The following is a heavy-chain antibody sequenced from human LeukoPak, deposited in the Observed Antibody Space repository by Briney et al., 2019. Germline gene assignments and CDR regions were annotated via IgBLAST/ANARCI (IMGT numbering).Heavy chain of an antibody. CDR3: ASSYGDYVAFDI. CDR1: GGSISSSSYY. D-gene: IGHD4-17*01. J-gene: IGHJ3*02. Sequence: PSETLSLTCTASGGSISSSSYYWGWIRQPPGKGLEWIGSIYYSGSTNYNPSLKSRVTISVDTSKNQFSLKLSSVTAADTAVYYCASSYGDYVAFDIWGQGTMVTVSS. CDR2: IYYSGST. V-gene: IGHV4-39*07.